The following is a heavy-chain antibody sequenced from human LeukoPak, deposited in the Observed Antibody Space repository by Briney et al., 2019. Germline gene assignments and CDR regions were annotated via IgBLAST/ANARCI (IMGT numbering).Heavy chain of an antibody. CDR3: GLTNYKPSLKSRVTISVDPSKNQFSLKLSSVTAADTAVYYCARGGYYGSGNDFRFDP. D-gene: IGHD3-10*01. Sequence: SETLSLTCTVGGGSISSYYWSWIGQPPGKGLEGIGYIYYGGGTNDKPSLKSRVTISVDTTKKEFSLKLSSVTDAAAALYYCGLTNYKPSLKSRVTISVDPSKNQFSLKLSSVTAADTAVYYCARGGYYGSGNDFRFDPWGQGTLVTVSS. CDR2: IYYGGGT. CDR1: GGSISSYY. J-gene: IGHJ5*02. V-gene: IGHV4-59*01.